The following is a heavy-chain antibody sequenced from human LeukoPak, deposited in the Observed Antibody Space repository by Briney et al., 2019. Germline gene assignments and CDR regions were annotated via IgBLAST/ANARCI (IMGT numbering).Heavy chain of an antibody. CDR2: ISGSGGST. CDR1: GFTFSSYA. D-gene: IGHD5-18*01. CDR3: ARGPWLVSDITSFDY. J-gene: IGHJ4*02. Sequence: PGGSLRLSCAASGFTFSSYAMSWVRQAPGKGLEWVSAISGSGGSTYYADSVKGRFTIPRDNSQNTLYLQMNSLRHEDTAVYYCARGPWLVSDITSFDYWGQGTLVTVSS. V-gene: IGHV3-23*01.